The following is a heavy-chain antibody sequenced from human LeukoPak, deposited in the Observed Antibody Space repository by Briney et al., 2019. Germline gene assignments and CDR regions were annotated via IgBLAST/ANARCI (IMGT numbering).Heavy chain of an antibody. D-gene: IGHD4-23*01. CDR3: ARGRYGGSSGFIDY. V-gene: IGHV4-59*01. J-gene: IGHJ4*01. Sequence: PSETLSLTCIVSGGAISYYYWSWIRQPPGKGLEWIGYIYYSGGPNYNPSLKSRVTISVDTSKNQFSLKLTSVTAADTAVYYCARGRYGGSSGFIDYWGQRTPLTVSS. CDR1: GGAISYYY. CDR2: IYYSGGP.